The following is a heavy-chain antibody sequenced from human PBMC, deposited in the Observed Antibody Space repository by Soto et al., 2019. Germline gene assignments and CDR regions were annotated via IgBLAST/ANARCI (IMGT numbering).Heavy chain of an antibody. CDR3: AKGATMIAQKDY. D-gene: IGHD3-22*01. J-gene: IGHJ4*02. Sequence: GGSLRLSCAASGFTFSSYDMSWVRQAPGKGLECVSDISGSGGTTYYADSVKGRFTISRDNSKSTLYLQMNSLRAEDTAVYSCAKGATMIAQKDYWGQGTLVTVSS. CDR2: ISGSGGTT. CDR1: GFTFSSYD. V-gene: IGHV3-23*01.